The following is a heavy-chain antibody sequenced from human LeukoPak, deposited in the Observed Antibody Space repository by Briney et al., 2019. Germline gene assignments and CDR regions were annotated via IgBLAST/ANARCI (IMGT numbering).Heavy chain of an antibody. Sequence: GGSLRLSCAASGFTFGMHWVRQAPGKGLEWVAFIRYDGSNKWYADSVKGRFTISRDNSKNTLYLQLNSLRAEDTAVYYCAKDINYGDPYYFDYWGQGTLVTVSS. J-gene: IGHJ4*02. V-gene: IGHV3-30*02. CDR3: AKDINYGDPYYFDY. CDR1: GFTFG. D-gene: IGHD4-17*01. CDR2: IRYDGSNK.